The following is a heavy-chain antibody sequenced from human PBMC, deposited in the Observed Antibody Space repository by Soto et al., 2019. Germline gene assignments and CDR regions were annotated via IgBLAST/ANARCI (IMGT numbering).Heavy chain of an antibody. V-gene: IGHV3-48*04. Sequence: PGGSLRLSCVASGFTFSDYSMVWVRQSPGKGLEWVSYIFVTSSTIYHADSVKNQFTVSRDNARNSVSLVMNRLRAEDTGVYYCATGRDWAFDYWGQGTLVTVSS. CDR2: IFVTSSTI. CDR3: ATGRDWAFDY. D-gene: IGHD3-9*01. J-gene: IGHJ4*02. CDR1: GFTFSDYS.